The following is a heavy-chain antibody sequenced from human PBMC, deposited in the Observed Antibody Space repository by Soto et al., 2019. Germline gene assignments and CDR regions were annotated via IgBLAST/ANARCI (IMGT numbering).Heavy chain of an antibody. CDR2: INPNSGGT. CDR3: ARDELSGYSGCANPYYYGMDV. V-gene: IGHV1-2*02. CDR1: GYTFTGYY. Sequence: ASVKVSCKASGYTFTGYYMHWVRQAPGQGLEWMGWINPNSGGTNYAQKFQGRVTMTRDTSISTAYMELSRLRSDDTAVYYCARDELSGYSGCANPYYYGMDVWGQGTTVTVSS. D-gene: IGHD5-12*01. J-gene: IGHJ6*02.